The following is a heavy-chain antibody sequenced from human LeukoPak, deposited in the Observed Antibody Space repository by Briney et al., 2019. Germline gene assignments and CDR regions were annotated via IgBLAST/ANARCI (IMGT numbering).Heavy chain of an antibody. V-gene: IGHV3-23*01. CDR2: ISGSGGST. Sequence: GGSLRLSCAASGFTLSSYAMSWVRQAPGKGLEWVSAISGSGGSTYYADSVKGRFTISRDNSKNTLYLQMNSLRAEDTAVYYCASRRGYSYYYFDYWGQGTLVTVSS. D-gene: IGHD5-18*01. J-gene: IGHJ4*02. CDR3: ASRRGYSYYYFDY. CDR1: GFTLSSYA.